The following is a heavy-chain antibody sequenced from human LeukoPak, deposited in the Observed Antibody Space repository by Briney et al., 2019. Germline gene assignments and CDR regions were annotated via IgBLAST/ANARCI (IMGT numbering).Heavy chain of an antibody. Sequence: GGSLRLSSAASGFTFSSYGMHWVRQAPGKGLEWVAVIWYDGSNKYYADSVKGRFTISRDNSKNTLYLQMNSLRAEDTAVYYCAREQNFDWELYGMDVWGKGTTVTVSS. CDR1: GFTFSSYG. J-gene: IGHJ6*04. CDR3: AREQNFDWELYGMDV. D-gene: IGHD3-9*01. CDR2: IWYDGSNK. V-gene: IGHV3-33*01.